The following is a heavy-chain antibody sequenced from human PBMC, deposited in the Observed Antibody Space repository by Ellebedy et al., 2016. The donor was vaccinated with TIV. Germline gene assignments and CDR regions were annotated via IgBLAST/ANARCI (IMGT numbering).Heavy chain of an antibody. Sequence: PGGSLRLSCAVSGFTFSSYSINWVRQAPGKGLEWVSSISSSSTYIYYADSLKGRFTISRDDAKNSLYLQMNNLRAEDTAVYYCATSDIVASIIYMDVWGKGTTVTVSS. CDR3: ATSDIVASIIYMDV. D-gene: IGHD5-12*01. CDR1: GFTFSSYS. CDR2: ISSSSTYI. J-gene: IGHJ6*03. V-gene: IGHV3-21*01.